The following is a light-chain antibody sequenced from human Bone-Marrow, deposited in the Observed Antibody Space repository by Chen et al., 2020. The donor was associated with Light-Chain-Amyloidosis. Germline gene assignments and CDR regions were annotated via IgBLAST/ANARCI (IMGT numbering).Light chain of an antibody. V-gene: IGKV3-20*01. CDR2: GSS. J-gene: IGKJ4*01. Sequence: IVLTQSPRTLSLSPGEGANLSCRASQTITSNYLTWYQQKFGQPPRLLIYGSSSRATGIPDRFTGSGSGTDFTLTINRLEHEDVAMYYCQQYGTSPLTFGGGTKVEIK. CDR3: QQYGTSPLT. CDR1: QTITSNY.